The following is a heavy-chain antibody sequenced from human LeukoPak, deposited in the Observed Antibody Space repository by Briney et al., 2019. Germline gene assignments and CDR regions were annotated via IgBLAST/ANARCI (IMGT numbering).Heavy chain of an antibody. J-gene: IGHJ4*02. CDR3: ARAPSWIQLWLLGY. D-gene: IGHD5-18*01. CDR2: INPNSGGT. Sequence: ASVKVSCKASGYTFTGYYMHWVRQAPGQGLEWMGWINPNSGGTNYAQKFQGRVTMTRDTSISTAYMELSRLRSDDTAVYYYARAPSWIQLWLLGYWGQGTLVTVSS. CDR1: GYTFTGYY. V-gene: IGHV1-2*02.